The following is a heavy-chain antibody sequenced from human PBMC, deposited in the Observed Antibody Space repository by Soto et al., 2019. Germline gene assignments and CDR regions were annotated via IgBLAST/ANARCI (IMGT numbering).Heavy chain of an antibody. CDR2: IIPIFGTA. CDR3: ARTYCISTSCQNHYYYYGMDV. V-gene: IGHV1-69*12. J-gene: IGHJ6*02. Sequence: QVQLVQSGAEVKKPGSSVKVSCKASGGTFSSYAISWVRQAPGQGLEWMGGIIPIFGTANYAQKFQGRVTITADESTSKAYMELSSLRSEDTAVYYCARTYCISTSCQNHYYYYGMDVWGQGTTVTVSS. CDR1: GGTFSSYA. D-gene: IGHD2-2*01.